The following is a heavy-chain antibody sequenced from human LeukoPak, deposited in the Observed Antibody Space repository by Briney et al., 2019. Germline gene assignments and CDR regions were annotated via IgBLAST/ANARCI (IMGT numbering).Heavy chain of an antibody. CDR1: GGSISSSGYY. CDR2: ISSGGST. CDR3: ARRSYDGSGYYYVDY. J-gene: IGHJ4*02. D-gene: IGHD3-22*01. Sequence: SETLSLTCTVSGGSISSSGYYWGWIRQPPGKGPEWIGSISSGGSTHYIPSLKSRVTISVDTPKNQFSLKLSSVTAADTAVYYCARRSYDGSGYYYVDYWGQGTLVTVSS. V-gene: IGHV4-39*01.